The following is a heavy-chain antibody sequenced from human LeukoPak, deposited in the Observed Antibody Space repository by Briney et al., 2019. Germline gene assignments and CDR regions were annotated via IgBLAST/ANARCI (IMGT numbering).Heavy chain of an antibody. CDR2: IYYSGTT. CDR1: GGSINSYY. J-gene: IGHJ4*02. Sequence: SETLSLTCTVSGGSINSYYWSWIRQPSGEGLEWIGNIYYSGTTSYNPSLESRVIISVDTSKNQFSLKLSSVTAADTAVYYCARGGGGYDYGFDYWGQGTLVTVSS. D-gene: IGHD5-12*01. CDR3: ARGGGGYDYGFDY. V-gene: IGHV4-59*01.